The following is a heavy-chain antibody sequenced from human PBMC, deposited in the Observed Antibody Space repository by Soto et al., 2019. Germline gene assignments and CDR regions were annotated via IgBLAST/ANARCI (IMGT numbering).Heavy chain of an antibody. J-gene: IGHJ5*02. CDR2: ISAYNGNT. D-gene: IGHD3-9*01. CDR3: ARVSPYYDISMAPNWFDP. Sequence: ASVKVSCKASGYTFTSYGISWVRQAPGQGLEWMGWISAYNGNTNYAQKLQGRVTTTTDTSTSTAYMELRSLRSDDTAVYYCARVSPYYDISMAPNWFDPWGQGTLVTVYS. CDR1: GYTFTSYG. V-gene: IGHV1-18*01.